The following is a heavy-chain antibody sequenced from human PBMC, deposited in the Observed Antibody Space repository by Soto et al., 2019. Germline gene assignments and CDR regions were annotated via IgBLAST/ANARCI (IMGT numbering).Heavy chain of an antibody. CDR1: GFTFSSYG. D-gene: IGHD3-10*01. CDR2: IWYDGSNK. J-gene: IGHJ6*02. V-gene: IGHV3-33*01. Sequence: QVQLVESGGGVVQPGRSLRLSCAASGFTFSSYGMHGVRQAPGKGLEWVAVIWYDGSNKYYADSVKGRFTISRDNSKNTLYLQMNSLRAEDTAVYYCARDVGYYGANGMDVWGQGTTVTVSS. CDR3: ARDVGYYGANGMDV.